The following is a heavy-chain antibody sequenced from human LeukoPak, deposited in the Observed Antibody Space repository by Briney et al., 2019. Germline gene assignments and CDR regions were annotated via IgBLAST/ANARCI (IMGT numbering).Heavy chain of an antibody. CDR3: AKDSRYYYDSRGYSSLGAEYFQH. D-gene: IGHD3-22*01. CDR1: AFCFNNYG. CDR2: IQFDGSNE. J-gene: IGHJ1*01. Sequence: PGRSPRLSCAASAFCFNNYGMHSVSPAPGKRLEWVAVIQFDGSNEKYAGAVKSRFTITRDTSKNTLYLQMSSLRAEDTAVYYCAKDSRYYYDSRGYSSLGAEYFQHWGQGTLVTVSS. V-gene: IGHV3-33*05.